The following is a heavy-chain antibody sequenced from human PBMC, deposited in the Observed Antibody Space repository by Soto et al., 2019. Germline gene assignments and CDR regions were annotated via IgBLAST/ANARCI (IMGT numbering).Heavy chain of an antibody. Sequence: QVQLVESGGGVVQPGRSLRLSCAASGVTLSNFGMHWVRQAPGKGLEWVAVISRDGSTMFYADSVKGRFTISRDSSGNTLYLQMNSLRAEDTAVYHCVGEVASGYWGQGTLVTVSS. J-gene: IGHJ4*02. CDR2: ISRDGSTM. CDR1: GVTLSNFG. V-gene: IGHV3-30*03. D-gene: IGHD2-21*01. CDR3: VGEVASGY.